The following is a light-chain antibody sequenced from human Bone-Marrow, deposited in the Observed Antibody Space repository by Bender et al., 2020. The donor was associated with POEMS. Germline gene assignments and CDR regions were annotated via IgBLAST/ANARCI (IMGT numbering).Light chain of an antibody. CDR1: NSNIGTNT. Sequence: QPVLTQAPSTSGTPGQRVTISCSGSNSNIGTNTVNWYQQLPGTAPQLLIYTNNQRPSGVPDRFSGSKSDTSASLAISGLQSEDEADYFCAAWDDSLNGVVFGGGTRLTVL. V-gene: IGLV1-44*01. CDR2: TNN. CDR3: AAWDDSLNGVV. J-gene: IGLJ2*01.